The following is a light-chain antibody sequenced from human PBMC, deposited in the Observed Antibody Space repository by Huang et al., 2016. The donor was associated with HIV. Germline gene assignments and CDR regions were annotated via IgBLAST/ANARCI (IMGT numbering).Light chain of an antibody. V-gene: IGKV1-39*01. CDR3: QQGYSTPT. Sequence: IQMTQSPPSLSASVGERVIITFRASQSISRYLNWYQHKPGKAPELLIDASSSLQSGVSSRFSGSGSGTDFSLTISGLQPEDYATYYCQQGYSTPTFGQGTKVEMK. CDR2: ASS. J-gene: IGKJ1*01. CDR1: QSISRY.